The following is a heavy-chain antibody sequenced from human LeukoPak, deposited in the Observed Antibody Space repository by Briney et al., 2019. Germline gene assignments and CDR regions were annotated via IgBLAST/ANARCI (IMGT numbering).Heavy chain of an antibody. J-gene: IGHJ4*02. CDR3: ARVGSSGYFFDY. CDR2: MNPNSGNT. D-gene: IGHD3-22*01. V-gene: IGHV1-8*01. Sequence: ASVKVSCKASGYTFTSYDINWVRQATGQGLEWMGWMNPNSGNTGYAQKFQGRVTMTRNTSISTAYMELSSLRSEDTAVYYCARVGSSGYFFDYWGQGTLATVSS. CDR1: GYTFTSYD.